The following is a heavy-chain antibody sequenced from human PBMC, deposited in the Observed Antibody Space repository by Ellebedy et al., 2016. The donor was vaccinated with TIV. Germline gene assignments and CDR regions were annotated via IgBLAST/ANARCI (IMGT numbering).Heavy chain of an antibody. J-gene: IGHJ5*02. CDR2: IYQDGSDD. V-gene: IGHV3-7*01. CDR3: ARRGSYVDYAVQVNNWFDR. Sequence: GESLKISCAASGFSFRNYWMGWVRQAPGKGLEWVANIYQDGSDDYYVDSVKGRFTISGDTAKNSLSLQLNSLRVEDTAVYYCARRGSYVDYAVQVNNWFDRWGQGTLVTV. D-gene: IGHD4-17*01. CDR1: GFSFRNYW.